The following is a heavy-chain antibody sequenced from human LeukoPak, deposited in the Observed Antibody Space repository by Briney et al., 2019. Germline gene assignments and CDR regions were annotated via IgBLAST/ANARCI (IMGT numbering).Heavy chain of an antibody. J-gene: IGHJ5*02. CDR3: ARLSSHYGDYKVDP. CDR1: GYTFTGYY. CDR2: INPHSGKT. V-gene: IGHV1-8*02. D-gene: IGHD4-17*01. Sequence: ASVKVSRKASGYTFTGYYMHWVRQAPGQGLEWMGWINPHSGKTGYAQKFQGRVTMTTDTSASTAYMELSSLRSEDTAVYYCARLSSHYGDYKVDPWGQGTLVTVSS.